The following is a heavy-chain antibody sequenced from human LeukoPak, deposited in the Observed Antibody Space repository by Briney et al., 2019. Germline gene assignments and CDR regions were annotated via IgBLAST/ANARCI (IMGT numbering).Heavy chain of an antibody. CDR3: AGRPRDWNYVDF. D-gene: IGHD1-1*01. J-gene: IGHJ4*02. Sequence: ASVKVSCKASGYTYTDYYMYWVRQAPEQGLEWMGWINPNSGGTNYAQKFQGRITMTSDTSISTAYKDLSRLTSDDTAVYYCAGRPRDWNYVDFWGQGTLVTVSS. CDR2: INPNSGGT. CDR1: GYTYTDYY. V-gene: IGHV1-2*02.